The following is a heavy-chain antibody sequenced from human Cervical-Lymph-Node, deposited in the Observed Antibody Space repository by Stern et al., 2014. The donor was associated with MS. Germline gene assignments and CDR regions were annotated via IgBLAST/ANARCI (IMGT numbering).Heavy chain of an antibody. CDR2: IWYDGSNK. J-gene: IGHJ6*02. Sequence: VQLVESGGGVVQPGRSLRLSCAASGFTFSSYGMHWVRQAPGKGLEGVAVIWYDGSNKYYADSVKGRFTISRDNSKNTLYLQMNSLRAEDTAVYYCAKGIAAAGYYYGMDVWGQGTTVTVSS. V-gene: IGHV3-33*06. CDR1: GFTFSSYG. CDR3: AKGIAAAGYYYGMDV. D-gene: IGHD6-13*01.